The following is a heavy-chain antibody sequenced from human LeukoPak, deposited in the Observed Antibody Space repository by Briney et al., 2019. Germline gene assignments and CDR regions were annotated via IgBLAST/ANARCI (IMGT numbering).Heavy chain of an antibody. CDR1: GFTFSSYA. V-gene: IGHV3-30*04. CDR2: ISYDGSNK. D-gene: IGHD1-14*01. J-gene: IGHJ6*02. CDR3: ARPGLQYYYYGMDV. Sequence: GGSLRLSCAASGFTFSSYAMHWVRQAPGKGLEWVAVISYDGSNKYYADSVKGRFTISRDNSKNTLYLQMNSLRAEDTAVYYCARPGLQYYYYGMDVWGQGTTVTVSS.